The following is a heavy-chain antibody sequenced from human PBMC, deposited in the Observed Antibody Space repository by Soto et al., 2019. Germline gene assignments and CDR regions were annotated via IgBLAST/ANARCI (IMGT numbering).Heavy chain of an antibody. CDR2: SYYSGST. CDR1: GGSISSSSYY. CDR3: ARHFRRLYYFDF. V-gene: IGHV4-39*01. Sequence: QLQLQESGPGLVKPSETLSLTCTVSGGSISSSSYYWGWIRQPPGKGLEWIGSSYYSGSTYYNPSPKSRVTISVDTSKHQCAMTLSSVTATDMAVYYCARHFRRLYYFDFWGQRTLVTVSS. J-gene: IGHJ4*02.